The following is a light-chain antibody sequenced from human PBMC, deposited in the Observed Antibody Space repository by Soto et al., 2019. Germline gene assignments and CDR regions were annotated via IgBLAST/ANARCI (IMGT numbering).Light chain of an antibody. Sequence: QSVLAQPASLSGSPGQSNPLSCTGTSREVCAYNFVSWYQQHPGKAPKLMLYDVVNRPSGVSNRFSGSKSGNTASLTISGLQAEDEADYYCSSYTTSSTYLFGTGTKVTVL. CDR3: SSYTTSSTYL. J-gene: IGLJ1*01. CDR2: DVV. CDR1: SREVCAYNF. V-gene: IGLV2-14*03.